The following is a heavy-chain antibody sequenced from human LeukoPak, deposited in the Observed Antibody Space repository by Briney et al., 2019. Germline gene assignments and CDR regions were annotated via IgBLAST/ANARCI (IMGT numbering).Heavy chain of an antibody. V-gene: IGHV3-7*03. CDR3: AKAGVGGPWNYDFDY. CDR2: IKEDGSEK. D-gene: IGHD1-7*01. Sequence: GGSLRLSCGASGFTFRNYWMNWVRQAPGKGPEWVANIKEDGSEKYYVDSVKGRFTISRDNAKNSLYLQMSGLRDEDTAVYYCAKAGVGGPWNYDFDYWGQGTLVTVSS. CDR1: GFTFRNYW. J-gene: IGHJ4*02.